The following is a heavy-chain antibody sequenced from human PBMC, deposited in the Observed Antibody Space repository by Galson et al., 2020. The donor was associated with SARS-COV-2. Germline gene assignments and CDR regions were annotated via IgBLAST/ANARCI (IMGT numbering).Heavy chain of an antibody. CDR3: ERNPEHSSTWYDYYYYGMDV. D-gene: IGHD6-13*01. Sequence: SGPTLVKPTQTLTLTCTFSGFSLSTSGMCVSWIRQPPGKALEWLALIDWDDDKYYSTSLKTRLTISKDTSKNQVVLTMTNMDPVDTATYYCERNPEHSSTWYDYYYYGMDVWGQGTTVTVSS. J-gene: IGHJ6*02. CDR1: GFSLSTSGMC. CDR2: IDWDDDK. V-gene: IGHV2-70*01.